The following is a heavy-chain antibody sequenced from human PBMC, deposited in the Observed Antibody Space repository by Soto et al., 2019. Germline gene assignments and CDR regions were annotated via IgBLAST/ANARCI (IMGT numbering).Heavy chain of an antibody. V-gene: IGHV4-39*01. D-gene: IGHD3-3*01. CDR2: IYYSGST. CDR3: ARQVSIITIFGVVIIGHPINWFDP. CDR1: GGSISSSSYY. J-gene: IGHJ5*02. Sequence: PSETLSLTCTVSGGSISSSSYYWGWIRQPPGKGLEWIGSIYYSGSTYYNPSLKSRVTISVDTSKNQFSLKLSSVTAADTAVYYCARQVSIITIFGVVIIGHPINWFDPWGQGTLVTVSS.